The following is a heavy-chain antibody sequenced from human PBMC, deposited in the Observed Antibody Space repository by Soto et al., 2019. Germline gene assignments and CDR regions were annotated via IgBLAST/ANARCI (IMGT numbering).Heavy chain of an antibody. Sequence: GGSLRLSCAASGFTVSSNYMSWVRQAPGKGLEWVSVIYSGGSTYYADSVKGRFTISRDNSKNTLFLQMSSLRAEDTAVYYCAKLGSSSWSPHYYFDYWGQGTLVTVSS. V-gene: IGHV3-66*01. CDR1: GFTVSSNY. D-gene: IGHD2-2*01. CDR3: AKLGSSSWSPHYYFDY. J-gene: IGHJ4*02. CDR2: IYSGGST.